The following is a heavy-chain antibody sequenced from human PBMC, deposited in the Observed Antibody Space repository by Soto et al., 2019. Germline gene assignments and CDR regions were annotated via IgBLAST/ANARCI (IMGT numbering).Heavy chain of an antibody. D-gene: IGHD4-17*01. V-gene: IGHV3-33*01. J-gene: IGHJ4*02. Sequence: GGSLRLSCAASGFTFSSYGMHWVRQAPGKGLEWVAVIWYDGSNKYYADSVKGRFTISRDNSKNTLYLQMNSLRAEDTAVYYCAGDLATVPPGDYWGQGTLVTVSS. CDR3: AGDLATVPPGDY. CDR1: GFTFSSYG. CDR2: IWYDGSNK.